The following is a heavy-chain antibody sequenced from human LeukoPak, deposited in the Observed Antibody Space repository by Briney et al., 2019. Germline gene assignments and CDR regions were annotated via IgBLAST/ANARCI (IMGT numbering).Heavy chain of an antibody. J-gene: IGHJ4*02. CDR2: IYYSGST. CDR1: GGSISSYY. V-gene: IGHV4-59*01. CDR3: ARGSMVRGVITPFVY. Sequence: SETLSLTCTVSGGSISSYYWSWIRQPPGKGLEWIGYIYYSGSTNYNPSLKSRVTISVDTSKNQFSLKLSSVTAADTAVYYCARGSMVRGVITPFVYWGQGTLVTVSS. D-gene: IGHD3-10*01.